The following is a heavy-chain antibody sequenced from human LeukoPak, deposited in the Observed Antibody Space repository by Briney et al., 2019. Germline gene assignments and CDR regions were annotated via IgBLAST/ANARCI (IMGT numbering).Heavy chain of an antibody. J-gene: IGHJ4*02. D-gene: IGHD4-17*01. V-gene: IGHV3-66*02. CDR2: IYSGGST. CDR1: GFTVSSTY. CDR3: ARVPYGDYYFDY. Sequence: GGSLRLSCAASGFTVSSTYMSWVSQAPGKGLEWVSVIYSGGSTYYADSVKGRFTISRDNSKKTLYLQMNSLRPEDTAVYYCARVPYGDYYFDYWGQGTLVTVSS.